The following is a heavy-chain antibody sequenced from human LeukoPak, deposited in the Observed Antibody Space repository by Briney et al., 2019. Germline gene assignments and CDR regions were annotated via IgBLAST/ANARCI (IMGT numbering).Heavy chain of an antibody. CDR1: GGTFSSSA. Sequence: ASVKVSCKASGGTFSSSAINWVRQAPGQGLEWMGGIIPIFGTANYAQKSQGRVTITADESTSTAYMELSSLRSEDTAVYYCARSNIAAAGKFDYWGQGTLVTVSS. CDR3: ARSNIAAAGKFDY. CDR2: IIPIFGTA. J-gene: IGHJ4*02. V-gene: IGHV1-69*13. D-gene: IGHD6-13*01.